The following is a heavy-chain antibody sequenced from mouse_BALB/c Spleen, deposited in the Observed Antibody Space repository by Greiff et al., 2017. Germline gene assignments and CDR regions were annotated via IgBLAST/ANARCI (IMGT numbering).Heavy chain of an antibody. V-gene: IGHV5-4*02. Sequence: EVNLVESGGGLVKPGGSLKLSCAASGFTFSDYYMYWVRQTPEKRLEWVATISDGGSYTYYPDSVKGRFTISRDNAKNNLYLQMSSLKSEDTAMYYCARVPYGGDYFDYWGQGTTLTVSS. J-gene: IGHJ2*01. CDR3: ARVPYGGDYFDY. CDR2: ISDGGSYT. D-gene: IGHD1-1*01. CDR1: GFTFSDYY.